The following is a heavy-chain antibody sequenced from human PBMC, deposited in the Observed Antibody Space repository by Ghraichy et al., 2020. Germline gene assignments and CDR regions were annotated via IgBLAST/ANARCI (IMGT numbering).Heavy chain of an antibody. V-gene: IGHV3-23*01. D-gene: IGHD6-13*01. Sequence: GGSLRLSCAASGFTFSSCSMSWVRQAPGHGLEWVSAISGDAGVRNYADSVKGRFTISRDNSKNTLYLQMNSLRAEDTAVYYCAKGPGSSSGKRYFDYWGQGSLVTVSS. CDR3: AKGPGSSSGKRYFDY. CDR2: ISGDAGVR. CDR1: GFTFSSCS. J-gene: IGHJ4*02.